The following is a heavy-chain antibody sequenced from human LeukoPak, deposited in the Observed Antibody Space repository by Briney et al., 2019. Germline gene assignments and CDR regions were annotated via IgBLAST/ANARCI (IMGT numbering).Heavy chain of an antibody. V-gene: IGHV3-30*02. D-gene: IGHD1-26*01. J-gene: IGHJ6*03. CDR1: GFLVNANH. Sequence: GGSLRLSCAASGFLVNANHMNWVRQAPGKGLEWVAFIRYDGSNKYYADSVKGRFTISRDSSKNTLYLQMNSLRAEDTAVYYCAKGYGWEASYYYYYMDVWGKGTTVTISS. CDR3: AKGYGWEASYYYYYMDV. CDR2: IRYDGSNK.